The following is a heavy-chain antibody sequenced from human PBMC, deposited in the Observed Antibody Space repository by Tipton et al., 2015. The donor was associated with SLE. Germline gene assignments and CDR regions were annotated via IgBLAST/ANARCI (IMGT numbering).Heavy chain of an antibody. D-gene: IGHD3-3*01. CDR3: ARDGITIFGVVSRGPMDA. Sequence: TLSLTCTVSGGSISSYYWSWIRQPAGKGLEWIGRIYTSGSTNYNPSLKSRVTMSVDTSKNQFSLKLSSVTAADTAVYYCARDGITIFGVVSRGPMDAWGQGTTVTVSS. CDR2: IYTSGST. V-gene: IGHV4-4*07. CDR1: GGSISSYY. J-gene: IGHJ6*02.